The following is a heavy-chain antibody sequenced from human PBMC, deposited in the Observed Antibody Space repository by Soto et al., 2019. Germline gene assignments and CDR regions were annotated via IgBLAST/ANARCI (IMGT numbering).Heavy chain of an antibody. CDR1: GFTFSSYG. CDR2: ISYDGSNK. Sequence: QVQLVESGGGVVQPGRSLRLSCAASGFTFSSYGMHWVRQAPGKGLEWVAVISYDGSNKYYADSVKGRFTISRDNSKNTLYLQMNSLRAEDTAVYYCAKDRLGGPGDYWGQGTLVTVSS. D-gene: IGHD2-15*01. V-gene: IGHV3-30*18. CDR3: AKDRLGGPGDY. J-gene: IGHJ4*02.